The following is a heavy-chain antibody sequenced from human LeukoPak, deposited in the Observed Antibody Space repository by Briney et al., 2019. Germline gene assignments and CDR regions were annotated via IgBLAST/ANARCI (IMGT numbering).Heavy chain of an antibody. V-gene: IGHV1-18*04. CDR1: GYTFTGYY. CDR3: ARDSLDYDFWSGYSY. Sequence: GASVKVSCKASGYTFTGYYIHWVRQAPGQGLEWMGWISAYNGNTNYAQKLQGRVTMTTDTSTSTAYMELRSLRSDDTAVYYCARDSLDYDFWSGYSYWGQGTLVTVSS. D-gene: IGHD3-3*01. J-gene: IGHJ4*02. CDR2: ISAYNGNT.